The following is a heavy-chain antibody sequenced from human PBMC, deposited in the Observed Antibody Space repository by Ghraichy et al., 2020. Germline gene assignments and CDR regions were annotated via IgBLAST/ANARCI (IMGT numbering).Heavy chain of an antibody. Sequence: GGSLRLSCAASGFTFSGSAMHWVRQASGKGLEWVGRIRSKANSYATAYAASVKGRFTISRDDSKNTAYLQMNSLKTEDTAVYYCTLVSGLIGGGGYVDDYWGQGTLVTVSS. CDR3: TLVSGLIGGGGYVDDY. V-gene: IGHV3-73*01. CDR2: IRSKANSYAT. CDR1: GFTFSGSA. D-gene: IGHD2-15*01. J-gene: IGHJ4*02.